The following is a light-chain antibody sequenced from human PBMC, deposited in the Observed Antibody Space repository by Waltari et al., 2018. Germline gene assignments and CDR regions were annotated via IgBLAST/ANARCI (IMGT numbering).Light chain of an antibody. CDR2: WAS. V-gene: IGKV4-1*01. CDR1: QNILYSSTNKNY. Sequence: DIVMTQSPDSLAVSLGERATINCKSSQNILYSSTNKNYLTWYQQKPGQPPKLLIYWASTRESGVPDRFSGSGSGTDFTLTISSPQAEDVAVYYCHQYSITPYTFGQGTKLEIK. CDR3: HQYSITPYT. J-gene: IGKJ2*01.